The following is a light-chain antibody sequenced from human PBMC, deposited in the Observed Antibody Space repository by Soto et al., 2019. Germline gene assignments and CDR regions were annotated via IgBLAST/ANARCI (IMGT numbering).Light chain of an antibody. CDR2: SNN. Sequence: QSVLTQPPSASVTPGQRVTISCSGSSSNIGSNTVNLYQQLPGTAPKLVIYSNNQRPSGVPDRFSGSKSGTSASLAISGLQSEDEADYYCVAWDDSLNGYVVFGGGTKVTVL. CDR3: VAWDDSLNGYVV. V-gene: IGLV1-44*01. J-gene: IGLJ2*01. CDR1: SSNIGSNT.